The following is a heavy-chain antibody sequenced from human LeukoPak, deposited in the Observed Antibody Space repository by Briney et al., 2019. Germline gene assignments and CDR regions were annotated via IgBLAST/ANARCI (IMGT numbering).Heavy chain of an antibody. Sequence: GGSLRLSCVASGFTFSSYSMNWVRQAPGKGLEWVSSISSRSSYRHYADSVKGRFTISRDNARNSLFLLLNSLRAEDTAVYYCARAQYYDSSGYYSQGFDYWGQGTLVTVSS. V-gene: IGHV3-21*01. J-gene: IGHJ4*02. CDR1: GFTFSSYS. CDR2: ISSRSSYR. D-gene: IGHD3-22*01. CDR3: ARAQYYDSSGYYSQGFDY.